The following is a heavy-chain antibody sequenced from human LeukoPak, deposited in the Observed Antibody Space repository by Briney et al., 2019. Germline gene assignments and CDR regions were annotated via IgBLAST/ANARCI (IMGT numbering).Heavy chain of an antibody. CDR1: GFTFRSFS. Sequence: GGSQRLSCAASGFTFRSFSMTWVRQAPGKGLEWVASISSTSNHKYHADSVKGRFTISRDNDKNSLSLQMTSLRAEDTALYYCATRVTADSYDASDIWGQEEIGTVSS. D-gene: IGHD6-13*01. V-gene: IGHV3-21*06. CDR2: ISSTSNHK. CDR3: ATRVTADSYDASDI. J-gene: IGHJ3*02.